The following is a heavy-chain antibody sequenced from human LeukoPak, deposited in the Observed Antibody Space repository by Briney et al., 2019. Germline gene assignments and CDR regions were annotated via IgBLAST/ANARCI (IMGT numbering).Heavy chain of an antibody. CDR1: GASISSGGYS. V-gene: IGHV4-30-2*01. Sequence: SQTLSLTCAVSGASISSGGYSWSWIRQPPGKGLEWIGYIYHSGSTYYNPSLKSRVTISVDRSKNQFSLKLSSVTAADTAVYYCARHSSDFWSGYGNWFDPWGQGTLVTVSS. J-gene: IGHJ5*02. CDR3: ARHSSDFWSGYGNWFDP. D-gene: IGHD3-3*01. CDR2: IYHSGST.